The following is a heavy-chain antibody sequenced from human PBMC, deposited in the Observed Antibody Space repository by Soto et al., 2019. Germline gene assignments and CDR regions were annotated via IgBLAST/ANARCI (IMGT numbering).Heavy chain of an antibody. J-gene: IGHJ6*02. CDR2: IYTGGTT. V-gene: IGHV3-53*01. Sequence: EVQLVESGGGMIQPGGSLRLSCVASGFTVSSNYMSWVRQAPGKGLEWDSVIYTGGTTHYADSVKGRFTIARDNSKNTLYLQMNSLRDEDTAVYYCAREVGYYYGLDVWGQGTTVSVAS. D-gene: IGHD1-26*01. CDR1: GFTVSSNY. CDR3: AREVGYYYGLDV.